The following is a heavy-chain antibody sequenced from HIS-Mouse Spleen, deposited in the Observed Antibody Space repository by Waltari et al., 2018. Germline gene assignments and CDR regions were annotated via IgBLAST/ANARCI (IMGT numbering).Heavy chain of an antibody. D-gene: IGHD1-1*01. Sequence: QVQLQQWGAGLVKPSETLSLTCAVYGGSFSGSHWSWIRHPPGKGLEWIGEINHSGSTNYNPSLKSRVTISVDTSKNQFSLKLSSVTAADTAVYYCARATGTHYYYYGMDVWGQGTTVTVSS. CDR1: GGSFSGSH. V-gene: IGHV4-34*01. J-gene: IGHJ6*02. CDR3: ARATGTHYYYYGMDV. CDR2: INHSGST.